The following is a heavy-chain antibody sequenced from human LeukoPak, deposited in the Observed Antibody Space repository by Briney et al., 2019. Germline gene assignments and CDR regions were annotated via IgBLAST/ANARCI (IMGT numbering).Heavy chain of an antibody. D-gene: IGHD6-13*01. CDR1: GGSISSYY. J-gene: IGHJ4*02. CDR2: IYYSGST. CDR3: ARGSSSWSRFDY. V-gene: IGHV4-59*08. Sequence: SETLSLTCTVSGGSISSYYWSWIRQPPGKGLEWIGYIYYSGSTNYNPSLKSRVTISVDTSKNQFSLKLSSVTAADTAVYYCARGSSSWSRFDYWGQGTLVTVSS.